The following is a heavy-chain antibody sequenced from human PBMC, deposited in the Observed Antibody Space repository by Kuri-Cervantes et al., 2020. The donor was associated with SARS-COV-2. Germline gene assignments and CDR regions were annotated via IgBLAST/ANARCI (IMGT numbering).Heavy chain of an antibody. V-gene: IGHV1-3*01. CDR1: GYTFTSYA. CDR2: INAGNGNT. Sequence: ASVKVSCKASGYTFTSYAMHWVRQAPGQRLEWMGWINAGNGNTKYSQKFQGRVTITRDTSASTVYMELSSLRSEDTAVYYCARVSGSGWELRHFDYWGQGTLVTVSS. CDR3: ARVSGSGWELRHFDY. J-gene: IGHJ4*02. D-gene: IGHD1-26*01.